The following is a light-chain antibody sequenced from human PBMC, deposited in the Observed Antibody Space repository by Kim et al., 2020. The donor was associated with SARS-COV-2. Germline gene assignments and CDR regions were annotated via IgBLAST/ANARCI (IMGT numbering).Light chain of an antibody. CDR3: QVWDSSSDHVV. CDR2: YDS. CDR1: NIGSKS. J-gene: IGLJ2*01. V-gene: IGLV3-21*04. Sequence: SSELTQPPSVSVAPGKTARITCGGNNIGSKSVHWYQQKPGQAPVLVIYYDSDRPSGIPERFSGSNSGNTATLTISRVEAGDEADYYRQVWDSSSDHVVFG.